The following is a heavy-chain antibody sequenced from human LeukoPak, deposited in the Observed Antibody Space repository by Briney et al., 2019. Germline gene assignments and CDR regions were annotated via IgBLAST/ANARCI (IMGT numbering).Heavy chain of an antibody. D-gene: IGHD5-18*01. CDR2: INWNGGST. CDR1: GFTFDDYG. V-gene: IGHV3-20*04. Sequence: GGSLRLSCAASGFTFDDYGMSWVRQAPGKGLEWVSGINWNGGSTGYADSVKGRSTISRDNAKNSLYLQMNSLRAEDTALYYCARDETGSGYSYGYGYWGQGTLVTVSS. CDR3: ARDETGSGYSYGYGY. J-gene: IGHJ4*02.